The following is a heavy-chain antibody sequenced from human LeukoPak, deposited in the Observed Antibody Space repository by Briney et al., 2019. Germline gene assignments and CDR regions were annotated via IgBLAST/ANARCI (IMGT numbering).Heavy chain of an antibody. Sequence: GESLKISCKGSGFIFTHFWIGWVRQMPGQGLEWMGIIYPGDSDTTYSPSFQGQVTISADKSITAAYLQWSSLKASDTAMYYCARRDSSGYYLDYWGQGTLVTVSS. CDR2: IYPGDSDT. D-gene: IGHD3-22*01. V-gene: IGHV5-51*01. CDR3: ARRDSSGYYLDY. J-gene: IGHJ4*02. CDR1: GFIFTHFW.